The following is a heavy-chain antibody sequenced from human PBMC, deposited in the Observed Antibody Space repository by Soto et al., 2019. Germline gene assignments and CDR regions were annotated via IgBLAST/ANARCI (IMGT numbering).Heavy chain of an antibody. CDR1: GGSFSGYY. J-gene: IGHJ4*02. Sequence: SETLSLTCAVYGGSFSGYYWSWIRQPPGKGLEWIGEINHSVSTNYNPSLKSRVTISVDTSKNQFSLKLSSGTAADTAVYYCARGIKSIVANHQRFDYWGQGTPVTVSS. V-gene: IGHV4-34*01. CDR3: ARGIKSIVANHQRFDY. CDR2: INHSVST. D-gene: IGHD3-16*02.